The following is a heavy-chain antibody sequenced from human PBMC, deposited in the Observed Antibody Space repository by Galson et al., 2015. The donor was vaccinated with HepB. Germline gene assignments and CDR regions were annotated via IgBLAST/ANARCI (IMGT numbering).Heavy chain of an antibody. J-gene: IGHJ3*02. CDR2: ISYDGSNK. V-gene: IGHV3-30*04. Sequence: CLRLSCAASGFTFSSYAMHWVRQAPGKGLEWVAVISYDGSNKYYADSVKGRFTISRDNSKNTLYLQMNSLRAEDTAVYYCARDLFLYVISALDIWGQGTMVTVSS. CDR3: ARDLFLYVISALDI. CDR1: GFTFSSYA. D-gene: IGHD3-16*01.